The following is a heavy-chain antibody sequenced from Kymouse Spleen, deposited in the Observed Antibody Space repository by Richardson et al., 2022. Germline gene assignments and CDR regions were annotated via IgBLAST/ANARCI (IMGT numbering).Heavy chain of an antibody. J-gene: IGHJ4*02. CDR1: GGSISSSSYY. CDR3: ARIAAAGTNYFDY. D-gene: IGHD6-13*01. CDR2: IYYSGST. V-gene: IGHV4-39*01. Sequence: QLQLQESGPGLVKPSETLSLTCTVSGGSISSSSYYWGWIRQPPGKGLEWIGSIYYSGSTYYNPSLKSRVTISVDTSKNQFSLKLSSVTAADTAVYYCARIAAAGTNYFDYWGQGTLVTVSS.